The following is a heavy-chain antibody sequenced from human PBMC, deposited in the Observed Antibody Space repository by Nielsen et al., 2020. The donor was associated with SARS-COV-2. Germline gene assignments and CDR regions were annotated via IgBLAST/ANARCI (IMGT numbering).Heavy chain of an antibody. CDR1: GYTFTSDW. Sequence: GESLKISCKASGYTFTSDWIGWVRQMSGKGLEWMGVIYPGNSDIRYSPTFQGQVTISADWSISTAYLQWSSLKASDTAMYYCARRGYYDFWRMIWGQGTMVTVSS. V-gene: IGHV5-51*01. J-gene: IGHJ3*02. CDR2: IYPGNSDI. CDR3: ARRGYYDFWRMI. D-gene: IGHD3-3*01.